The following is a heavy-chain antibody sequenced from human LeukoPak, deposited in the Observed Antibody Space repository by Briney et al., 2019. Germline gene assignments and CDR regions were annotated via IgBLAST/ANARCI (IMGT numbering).Heavy chain of an antibody. CDR1: GDSLSSSF. Sequence: ETLSLTCTVSGDSLSSSFWSWVRQAPGKGLEWVSTISDSGGSTYYADSLKGRFTISRDNYKNTLYLQMNSLRAEDTAVYYCAKVDYYDSSGNYPNWFDPWGQGTLVTVSS. D-gene: IGHD3-22*01. CDR3: AKVDYYDSSGNYPNWFDP. J-gene: IGHJ5*02. CDR2: ISDSGGST. V-gene: IGHV3-23*01.